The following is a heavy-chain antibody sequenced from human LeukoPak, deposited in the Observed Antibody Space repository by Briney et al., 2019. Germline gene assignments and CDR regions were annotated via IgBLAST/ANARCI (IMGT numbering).Heavy chain of an antibody. CDR1: GGSISTYY. Sequence: PSETLSLTCTVSGGSISTYYWSWIRQPPGKGLEWIARIYYSGATMYNPSLQSRVTISLDTSKNQFSLKLSSVTAADTAVYYCARHFRVAVAGLDAFGIWGQGTMVTVSS. V-gene: IGHV4-59*01. J-gene: IGHJ3*02. D-gene: IGHD6-19*01. CDR3: ARHFRVAVAGLDAFGI. CDR2: IYYSGAT.